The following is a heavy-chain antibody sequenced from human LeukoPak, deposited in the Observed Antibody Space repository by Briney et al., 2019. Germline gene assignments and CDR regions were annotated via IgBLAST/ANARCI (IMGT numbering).Heavy chain of an antibody. CDR1: GFTFSYYA. Sequence: GGSLRLSCAASGFTFSYYAMHWVRQAPGKGLKWVAVISYDESSKYYADSVKGRFTISRDNPKNTLYLQLNSLRAEDTAVYYCAGGGRDGYSSADFWGQGTLVTVSS. J-gene: IGHJ4*02. D-gene: IGHD5-24*01. V-gene: IGHV3-30-3*01. CDR2: ISYDESSK. CDR3: AGGGRDGYSSADF.